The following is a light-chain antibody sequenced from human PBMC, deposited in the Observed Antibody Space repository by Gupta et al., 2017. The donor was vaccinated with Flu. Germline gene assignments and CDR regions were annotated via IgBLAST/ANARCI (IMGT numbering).Light chain of an antibody. V-gene: IGKV3-15*01. CDR2: GAS. CDR1: RSVSNN. CDR3: QQDNIWPYI. J-gene: IGKJ2*01. Sequence: EIVMTQSPATLSLSPGERATLSCRASRSVSNNLAWYQQRPGQAPRLLIYGASTRATDIPARFSGSGSGTECTLTINSLQSEDFAVYYCQQDNIWPYIFGQGTKVEIK.